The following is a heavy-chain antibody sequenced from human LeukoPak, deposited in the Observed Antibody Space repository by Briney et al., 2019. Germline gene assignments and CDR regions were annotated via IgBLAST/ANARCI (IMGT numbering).Heavy chain of an antibody. Sequence: SETLSLTCTVSGGSISSNSYYWGWIRQPPGKGLEWIGSIYYSGSTYYNPSLKSRVTISVDTSKNQFSLKLSSVTAADTAVYYCASVRYDYVWGSYRPLAFDIWGQGTMVTVSS. V-gene: IGHV4-39*01. CDR3: ASVRYDYVWGSYRPLAFDI. CDR1: GGSISSNSYY. CDR2: IYYSGST. D-gene: IGHD3-16*02. J-gene: IGHJ3*02.